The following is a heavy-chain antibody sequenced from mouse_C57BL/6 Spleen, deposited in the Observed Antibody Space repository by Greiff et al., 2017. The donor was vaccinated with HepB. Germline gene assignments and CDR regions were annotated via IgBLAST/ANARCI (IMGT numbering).Heavy chain of an antibody. CDR1: GFNIKDDY. CDR2: IDPENGDT. J-gene: IGHJ1*03. V-gene: IGHV14-4*01. D-gene: IGHD1-1*01. CDR3: TPYGSSYWYFDV. Sequence: EVQLQQSGAELVRPGASVKLSCTASGFNIKDDYMHWVKQRPEQGLEWIGWIDPENGDTEYASKFQGKATITADTSSNPAYLQLSSLTSEDTAVYYCTPYGSSYWYFDVWGTGTTVTVSS.